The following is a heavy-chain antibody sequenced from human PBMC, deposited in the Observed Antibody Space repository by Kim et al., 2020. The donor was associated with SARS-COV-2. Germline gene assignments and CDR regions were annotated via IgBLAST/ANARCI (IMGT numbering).Heavy chain of an antibody. J-gene: IGHJ6*02. CDR2: ISAYNGNT. CDR3: ARDGESGSYAYYYYGMDV. CDR1: GYTFTSYG. Sequence: ASVKVSCKASGYTFTSYGISWVRQAPGQGLEWMGWISAYNGNTNYAQKLQGRVTMTTDTSTSTAYMELRSLRSDDTAVYYCARDGESGSYAYYYYGMDVWGQGTTVTVSS. D-gene: IGHD1-26*01. V-gene: IGHV1-18*04.